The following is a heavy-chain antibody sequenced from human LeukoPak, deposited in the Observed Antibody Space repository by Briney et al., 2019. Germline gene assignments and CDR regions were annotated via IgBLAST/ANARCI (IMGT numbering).Heavy chain of an antibody. Sequence: ASVKLSCKAAGYTFTSYGISWVRQAPGQGLEWMGWISAYNGNTNYAQKLHGRVTMTTDTSTSTAYMGLRSVRSDDTAVYYCARGRDALDYWGQGTLVTVSS. CDR3: ARGRDALDY. CDR2: ISAYNGNT. CDR1: GYTFTSYG. V-gene: IGHV1-18*01. J-gene: IGHJ4*02. D-gene: IGHD2-2*01.